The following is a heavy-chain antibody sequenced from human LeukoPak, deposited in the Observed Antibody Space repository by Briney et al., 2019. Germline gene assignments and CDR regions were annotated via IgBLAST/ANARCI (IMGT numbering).Heavy chain of an antibody. D-gene: IGHD4-17*01. J-gene: IGHJ4*02. CDR1: GGFISSGGYY. Sequence: SQTLSLTCTVSGGFISSGGYYWSWIRQPPGKGLEWIGYIYYSGSTNYNPSLKSRVTISVDTSKNQFSLKLSSVTAADTAVYYCAAGWVLVDYVDYSRGSGGQGTRVTVSS. CDR3: AAGWVLVDYVDYSRGS. CDR2: IYYSGST. V-gene: IGHV4-61*08.